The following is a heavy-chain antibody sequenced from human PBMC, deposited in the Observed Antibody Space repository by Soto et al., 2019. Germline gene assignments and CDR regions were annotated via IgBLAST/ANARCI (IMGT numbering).Heavy chain of an antibody. V-gene: IGHV3-7*01. CDR1: GFTFSNHW. CDR3: ARFCSGGDCYPNYYYFYMDV. Sequence: GGSLRLSCVASGFTFSNHWMSWVRQAPGKGLEWVATIKQDGSDKYYVDSVKGRFTVSRDNAKRSLYLQMNSLRAEDTAVYYCARFCSGGDCYPNYYYFYMDVWGKGTTVTVSS. CDR2: IKQDGSDK. J-gene: IGHJ6*03. D-gene: IGHD2-15*01.